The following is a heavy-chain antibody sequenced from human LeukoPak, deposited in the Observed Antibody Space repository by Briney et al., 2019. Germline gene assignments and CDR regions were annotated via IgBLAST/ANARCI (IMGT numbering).Heavy chain of an antibody. CDR1: GFTFSSYA. D-gene: IGHD1-26*01. Sequence: GGSLRLSCAASGFTFSSYAMHWVRQAPGKGLEWVAVISYDGSNKYYADSVKGRFTISRDNSKNTLYLQMNSLRAEDTAVYYCAKGRWELPYDYYYYMDVWGKGTTVTISS. V-gene: IGHV3-30*04. J-gene: IGHJ6*03. CDR2: ISYDGSNK. CDR3: AKGRWELPYDYYYYMDV.